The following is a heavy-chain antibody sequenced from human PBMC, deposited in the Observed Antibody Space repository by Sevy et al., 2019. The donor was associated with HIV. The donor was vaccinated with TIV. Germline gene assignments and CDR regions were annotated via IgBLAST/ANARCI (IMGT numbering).Heavy chain of an antibody. CDR3: ASGGGGLDV. D-gene: IGHD3-10*01. J-gene: IGHJ6*02. CDR1: GFTFSSYA. V-gene: IGHV3-30*03. Sequence: GGSLRLSCAASGFTFSSYAMHWVRQAPGKGPQWVTLISYDGSNKYYGDSVKGRFTISRDNSKNTVYLQMNSLRTEDTAVYFCASGGGGLDVWGQGTTVTVSS. CDR2: ISYDGSNK.